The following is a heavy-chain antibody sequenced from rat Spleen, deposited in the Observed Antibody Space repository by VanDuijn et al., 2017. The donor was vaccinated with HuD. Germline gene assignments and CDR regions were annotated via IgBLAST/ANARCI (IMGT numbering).Heavy chain of an antibody. CDR1: GFTFSHAW. Sequence: EVQLVETGGSLVQPGKSLKLTCATSGFTFSHAWMHWVRQSPEKQLGWVAQIKAKSNNYATYYAESVKGRLTISRDDSKSSVYLQMNSLKEEDTAIYYCIWDYYDATYYYRFVYWGQGTLVTVSS. V-gene: IGHV6-8*01. CDR3: IWDYYDATYYYRFVY. J-gene: IGHJ3*01. D-gene: IGHD1-12*02. CDR2: IKAKSNNYAT.